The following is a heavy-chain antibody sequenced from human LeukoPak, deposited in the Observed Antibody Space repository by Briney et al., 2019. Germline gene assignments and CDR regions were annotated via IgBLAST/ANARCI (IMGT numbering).Heavy chain of an antibody. V-gene: IGHV4-61*08. D-gene: IGHD5-24*01. CDR2: IYYSGST. Sequence: KTSETLSLTCTVSGGSISSGDYYWSWIRQPPGKGLEWIGYIYYSGSTNYNPSLKSRVTISVDTSKNQFSLKLSSVTAADTAVYYCAGGGWLQWYYYYGMDVWGQGTTVTVSS. CDR3: AGGGWLQWYYYYGMDV. J-gene: IGHJ6*02. CDR1: GGSISSGDYY.